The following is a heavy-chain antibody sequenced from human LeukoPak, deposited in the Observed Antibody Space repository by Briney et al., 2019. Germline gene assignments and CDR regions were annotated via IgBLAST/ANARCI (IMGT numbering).Heavy chain of an antibody. J-gene: IGHJ3*01. CDR1: GFIFSSYS. CDR2: ITSSSSDI. V-gene: IGHV3-21*01. D-gene: IGHD3-10*01. CDR3: ARDSSMVRGVVDAFDV. Sequence: GGSLRLSCAASGFIFSSYSMNWVRQAPGKGLEWVSSITSSSSDIYYADSVKGRFTISRDNAKNSLYLQMSSLRAEDTAVYYCARDSSMVRGVVDAFDVWGQGTMVTVSS.